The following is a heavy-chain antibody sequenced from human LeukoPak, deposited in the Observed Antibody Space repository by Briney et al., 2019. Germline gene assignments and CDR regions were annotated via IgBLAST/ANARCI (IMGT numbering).Heavy chain of an antibody. J-gene: IGHJ6*03. V-gene: IGHV1-69*13. CDR2: IIPIFGTA. CDR3: ARDRNWNYDYYYYMDV. Sequence: GASVKVSCKASGGTFSSYAISWVRQAPGQGLEWMGGIIPIFGTANYAQKFQGRVTITADESTSTAYMELSSLRSEDTAVYYCARDRNWNYDYYYYMDVWGKGTTATVSS. D-gene: IGHD1-1*01. CDR1: GGTFSSYA.